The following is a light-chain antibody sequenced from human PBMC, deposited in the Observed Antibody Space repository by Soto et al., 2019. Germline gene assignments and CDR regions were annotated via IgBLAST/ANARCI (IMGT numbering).Light chain of an antibody. CDR3: CSYAGSSTRGYV. V-gene: IGLV2-23*02. J-gene: IGLJ7*01. CDR1: SSDVGSYNL. CDR2: EVT. Sequence: QSALTQPASVSESPGQSITISCTGTSSDVGSYNLVSWYQQHPGKAPKLVISEVTKRPSGVSHRFSGSKSGNTASLTISGLQAEDEADYYCCSYAGSSTRGYVFGSGTQLTVL.